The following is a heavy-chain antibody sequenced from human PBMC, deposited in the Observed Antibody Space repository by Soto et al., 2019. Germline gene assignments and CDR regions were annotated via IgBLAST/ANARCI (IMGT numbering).Heavy chain of an antibody. CDR2: IIPLFGTT. D-gene: IGHD3-10*01. J-gene: IGHJ6*02. Sequence: QVQVVQSGVEVRRPGSSVKVSCKASGDTFKNCVISWVRQAPGQGLEWMGGIIPLFGTTDFAQTFQGRLTITTDESTTTAYMELSRLSSEDTATYYCAAVRGSGKISAGWRHGTRVNVSS. CDR1: GDTFKNCV. V-gene: IGHV1-69*01. CDR3: AAVRGSGKISAG.